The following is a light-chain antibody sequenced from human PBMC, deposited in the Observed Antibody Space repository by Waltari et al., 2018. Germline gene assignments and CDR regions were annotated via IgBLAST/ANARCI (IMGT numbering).Light chain of an antibody. Sequence: DIQMTQFPSTLSASVGYRLTITCRASQSINSWLAWYQQKPGKAPKLLIYKASSLESGVPSRFSGSGSGTEFTLTISSLQPDDFATYYCQQSYSTPPTFGQGTKLEIK. CDR2: KAS. CDR1: QSINSW. CDR3: QQSYSTPPT. J-gene: IGKJ2*01. V-gene: IGKV1-5*03.